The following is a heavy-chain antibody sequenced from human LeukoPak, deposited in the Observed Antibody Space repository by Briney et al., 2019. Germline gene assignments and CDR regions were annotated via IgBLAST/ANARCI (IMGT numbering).Heavy chain of an antibody. V-gene: IGHV3-43D*03. D-gene: IGHD6-13*01. Sequence: GGSLRLSCAASGFTFDDYAMHWVRQAPGKGLEWVSLISWDGGSTYYADSVKGRFTISRDNSKNSLYLQMNSLRAEDTALYYCAKDGEGYSSSWYPQKHHYYMDVWGKGTTVTVSS. CDR3: AKDGEGYSSSWYPQKHHYYMDV. J-gene: IGHJ6*03. CDR1: GFTFDDYA. CDR2: ISWDGGST.